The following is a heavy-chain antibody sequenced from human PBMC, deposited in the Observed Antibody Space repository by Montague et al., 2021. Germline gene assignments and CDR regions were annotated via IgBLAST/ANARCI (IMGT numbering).Heavy chain of an antibody. CDR1: GDSVSITGAA. Sequence: CAISGDSVSITGAAGDYRRQSPSNGLEWMGRTYYRSKWYNEYAISVKSRITVNPDTSKNQFSLLPNSVTPEDTAVYYCARGWQKRFDPWGQGTLVTVSS. CDR3: ARGWQKRFDP. CDR2: TYYRSKWYN. V-gene: IGHV6-1*01. J-gene: IGHJ5*02. D-gene: IGHD5-24*01.